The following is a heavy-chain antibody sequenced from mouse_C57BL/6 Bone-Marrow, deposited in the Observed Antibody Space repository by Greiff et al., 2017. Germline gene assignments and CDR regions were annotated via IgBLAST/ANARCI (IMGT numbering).Heavy chain of an antibody. CDR2: IDPEDGET. CDR3: ARGACAY. V-gene: IGHV14-2*01. CDR1: GYTFTSYW. Sequence: VQLQQPGAELVMPGASVKLSCKASGYTFTSYWMHWVKQRPGQGLEWIGRIDPEDGETKYAPKFQGKATITADTSSNTAYLQLSSLTSEDTAVYYCARGACAYWGQGTLVTVSA. J-gene: IGHJ3*01.